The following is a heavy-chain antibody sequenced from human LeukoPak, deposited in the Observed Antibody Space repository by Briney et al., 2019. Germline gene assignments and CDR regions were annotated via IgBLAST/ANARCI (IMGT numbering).Heavy chain of an antibody. CDR2: IKEDGSEK. D-gene: IGHD1-26*01. CDR3: ASAIVLRPGSLDY. V-gene: IGHV3-7*05. CDR1: GFTFSRYW. J-gene: IGHJ4*02. Sequence: GGSLRLSCAASGFTFSRYWMSWVRQAPGKGLEWVANIKEDGSEKYYVDSVKGRFTISRDNAKNSLFLQMNSLRAEDTAVCYCASAIVLRPGSLDYWGQGALVTVSS.